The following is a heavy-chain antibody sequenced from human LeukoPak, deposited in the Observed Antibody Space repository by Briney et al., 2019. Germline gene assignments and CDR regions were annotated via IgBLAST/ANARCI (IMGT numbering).Heavy chain of an antibody. J-gene: IGHJ4*02. CDR2: IYYSGST. Sequence: SETLSLTCTVSGGSISSYYWSWIRQPPGKGLEWIGYIYYSGSTNYNPSLKSRVTISVDTSKNQFSLKLSSVTAADTAVYYCARGGDYRGFDYWGQGTLVTVSS. D-gene: IGHD2-21*01. CDR3: ARGGDYRGFDY. V-gene: IGHV4-59*08. CDR1: GGSISSYY.